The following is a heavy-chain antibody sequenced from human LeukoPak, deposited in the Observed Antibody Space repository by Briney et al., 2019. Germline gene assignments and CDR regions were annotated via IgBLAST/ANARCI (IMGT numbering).Heavy chain of an antibody. D-gene: IGHD5-18*01. J-gene: IGHJ5*02. CDR1: GGSISSSSYY. CDR2: IYYSGST. Sequence: SEALSLTFTVSGGSISSSSYYWGWIRQPPGKGLEWIGSIYYSGSTYYNPSLKSRVTISVDTSKNQFSLKLSSVTAADTGVDYCARDPPGYSYGENWFDPWGQGTLVPVSS. CDR3: ARDPPGYSYGENWFDP. V-gene: IGHV4-39*07.